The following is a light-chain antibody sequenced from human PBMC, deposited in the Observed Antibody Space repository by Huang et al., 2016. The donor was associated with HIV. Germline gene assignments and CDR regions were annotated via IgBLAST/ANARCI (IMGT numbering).Light chain of an antibody. V-gene: IGKV3-15*01. CDR2: GAS. CDR3: QKYDNWPLT. J-gene: IGKJ5*01. CDR1: HSVSSN. Sequence: ERVMTQSPATLSVASGERVTLSCRASHSVSSNLAWYQQKPGQAPRLLIHGASTRATGIPARFRGSGSGTEFTLAISSLQSEDSGVYFCQKYDNWPLTFGQGTRLEIK.